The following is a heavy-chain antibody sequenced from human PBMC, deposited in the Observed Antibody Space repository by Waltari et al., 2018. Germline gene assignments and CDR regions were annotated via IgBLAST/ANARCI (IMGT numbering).Heavy chain of an antibody. J-gene: IGHJ5*02. Sequence: QVQLVQSGAEVKKPGSSVKVSCKASGDTFSSYAISWVRQAPGHGLEWMGGISPSFGTANYAQKFQGRVTITADESTSTAYMELSSLRSEDTAVYYCARDRPLVRLGELSSNWFDPWGQGTLVTVSS. CDR1: GDTFSSYA. CDR3: ARDRPLVRLGELSSNWFDP. CDR2: ISPSFGTA. D-gene: IGHD3-16*02. V-gene: IGHV1-69*01.